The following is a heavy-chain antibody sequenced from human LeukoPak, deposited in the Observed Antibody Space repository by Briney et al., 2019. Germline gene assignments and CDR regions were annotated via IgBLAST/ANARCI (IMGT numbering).Heavy chain of an antibody. J-gene: IGHJ3*01. V-gene: IGHV1-24*01. CDR1: GYTLTELP. CDR3: VTEVKYLGAFDF. D-gene: IGHD2/OR15-2a*01. CDR2: FDPEDGET. Sequence: ASVKVSCTVSGYTLTELPIHWVRQAPGKGLEWMGGFDPEDGETTYAQRFQGRVSMTEDTSTDTAYMELSSLRSEDTAVYYCVTEVKYLGAFDFWGQGTMVSVSS.